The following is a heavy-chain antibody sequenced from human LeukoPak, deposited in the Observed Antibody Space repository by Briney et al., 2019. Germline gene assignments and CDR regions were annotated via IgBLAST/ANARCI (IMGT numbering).Heavy chain of an antibody. Sequence: GASVKVSCKASGYTFTSYGISWVRQAPGQGLEWMGWISAYNGNTNYAQKLQGRVTMTTDTSTSTAYMELRSLRSDDTAVYYCARGSGYYIVLGEDYYGMDVWGQGTTVTVSS. CDR3: ARGSGYYIVLGEDYYGMDV. D-gene: IGHD3-3*01. J-gene: IGHJ6*02. CDR1: GYTFTSYG. CDR2: ISAYNGNT. V-gene: IGHV1-18*01.